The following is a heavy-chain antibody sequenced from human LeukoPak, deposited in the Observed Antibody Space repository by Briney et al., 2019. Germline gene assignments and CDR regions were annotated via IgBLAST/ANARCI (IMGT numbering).Heavy chain of an antibody. CDR1: GGSISSYY. D-gene: IGHD2-15*01. J-gene: IGHJ4*02. CDR2: IYYSGIT. CDR3: ARVGRSPHLPDY. V-gene: IGHV4-59*01. Sequence: SETLSLTCTVSGGSISSYYWSWIRQPPGKGLEWIGYIYYSGITNYNPSLKSRVTISVDTSKNQFSLKLSSVTAADTAVYYCARVGRSPHLPDYWGQGTLVTVSS.